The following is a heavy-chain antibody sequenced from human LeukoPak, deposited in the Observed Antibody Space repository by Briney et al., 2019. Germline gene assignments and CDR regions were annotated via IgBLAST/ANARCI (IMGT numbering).Heavy chain of an antibody. CDR1: GFLFSKYW. J-gene: IGHJ4*02. CDR3: AKDVIGYSYGFDY. CDR2: ISGSGGST. D-gene: IGHD5-18*01. V-gene: IGHV3-23*01. Sequence: PGGSLRLSCAASGFLFSKYWMTWVRQAPGKGLEWVSAISGSGGSTYYADSVKGRFTISRDNSKNTLYLQMNSLRAEDTAVYYCAKDVIGYSYGFDYWGQGTLVTVSS.